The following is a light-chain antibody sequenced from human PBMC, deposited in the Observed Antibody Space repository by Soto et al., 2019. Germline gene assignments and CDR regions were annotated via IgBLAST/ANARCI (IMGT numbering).Light chain of an antibody. Sequence: SVVAQPSSVSGSPGQSITISRTGKGNHIGSYNYVSWYQHHPGKVPKFIIYDVTNRPSGVSDRFSGSKSGNTASLTISGLQAEDEADYYCNSYTSASTYVFGTGTKVTVL. V-gene: IGLV2-14*03. J-gene: IGLJ1*01. CDR1: GNHIGSYNY. CDR2: DVT. CDR3: NSYTSASTYV.